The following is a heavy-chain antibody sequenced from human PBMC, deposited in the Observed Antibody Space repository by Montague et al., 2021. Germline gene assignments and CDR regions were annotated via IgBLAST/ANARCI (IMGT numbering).Heavy chain of an antibody. D-gene: IGHD6-6*01. CDR1: GFTFSYYS. Sequence: SLRLSCAASGFTFSYYSMLWVRQAPGQRLQWVSSIDSSSSYIFYVDSLKGRFTISRDNAKNSLSLQINSLRADGTGVYYCARYEVASSRSSIDYWGRGTLVTVSS. J-gene: IGHJ4*02. CDR2: IDSSSSYI. V-gene: IGHV3-21*01. CDR3: ARYEVASSRSSIDY.